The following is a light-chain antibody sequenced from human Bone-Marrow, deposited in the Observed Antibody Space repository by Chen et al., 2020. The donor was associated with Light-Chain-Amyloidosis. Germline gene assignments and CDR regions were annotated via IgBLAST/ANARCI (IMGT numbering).Light chain of an antibody. V-gene: IGKV1-5*03. CDR2: KAS. CDR1: QSISSW. J-gene: IGKJ1*01. Sequence: DIQITQSPSTLSASVGDRVTITCRASQSISSWLAWYQQKPGKAPKLLIYKASSLESGVPSRFSGSGSGTEFTLTISRLQPDDFATYYCQQYNSYPWTFGQGTKVEIK. CDR3: QQYNSYPWT.